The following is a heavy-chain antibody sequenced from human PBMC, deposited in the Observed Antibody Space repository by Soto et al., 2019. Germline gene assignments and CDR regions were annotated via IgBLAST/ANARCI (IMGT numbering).Heavy chain of an antibody. V-gene: IGHV3-33*01. D-gene: IGHD3-10*01. CDR3: ARDFSGKNDAFDI. CDR1: GFTFNNYG. Sequence: GGSLRLSCAASGFTFNNYGMHWVRQAPGKGLEWVAVIWYDASHKYYADSVKGRFTISRDNSKNTLYLQMSSLRGEDTAVYYCARDFSGKNDAFDIWGQGTVVTVSS. J-gene: IGHJ3*02. CDR2: IWYDASHK.